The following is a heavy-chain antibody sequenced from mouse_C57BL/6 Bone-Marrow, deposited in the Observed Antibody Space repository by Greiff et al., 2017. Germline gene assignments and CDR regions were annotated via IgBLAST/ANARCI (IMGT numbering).Heavy chain of an antibody. D-gene: IGHD4-1*01. Sequence: EVQGVESGGDLVKPGGSLKLSCAASGFTFSSYGMSWVRQTPDKRLEWVATISSGGSYTYYPDSVKGRFTISRDNAKNTLYLQMSSLKSEDTAMYYCARRGLGPWFAYWGQGTLVTVSA. CDR3: ARRGLGPWFAY. CDR1: GFTFSSYG. V-gene: IGHV5-6*01. CDR2: ISSGGSYT. J-gene: IGHJ3*01.